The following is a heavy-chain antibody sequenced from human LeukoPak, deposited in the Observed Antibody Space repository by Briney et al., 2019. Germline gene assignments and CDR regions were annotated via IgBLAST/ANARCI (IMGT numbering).Heavy chain of an antibody. CDR1: GFTFSSYS. D-gene: IGHD4-17*01. Sequence: PGGSLRLSCAASGFTFSSYSMNWVRQAPGKGLVWVSRISSDGSNTNYADSVKGRFTISRDNAENTLYLQMDSLTAEDTAVYYCVSRNYGSSPFDYWGQGTLVTVSS. V-gene: IGHV3-74*01. CDR3: VSRNYGSSPFDY. J-gene: IGHJ4*02. CDR2: ISSDGSNT.